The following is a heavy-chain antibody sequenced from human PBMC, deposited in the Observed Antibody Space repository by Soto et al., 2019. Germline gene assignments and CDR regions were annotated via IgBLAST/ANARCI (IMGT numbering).Heavy chain of an antibody. CDR1: GGSISSGGYY. J-gene: IGHJ6*02. Sequence: QVQLQESGPGLVKPSQTLSLTCTVSGGSISSGGYYWSWIRQHPGKGLEWIGYIYYSGSTYYNPSLKSRVNISVDTSKNQFSLKLSSVTAADTAVYYCARDHASLYSSSWYYYGMDVWGQGTTVTVSS. CDR3: ARDHASLYSSSWYYYGMDV. V-gene: IGHV4-31*03. D-gene: IGHD6-13*01. CDR2: IYYSGST.